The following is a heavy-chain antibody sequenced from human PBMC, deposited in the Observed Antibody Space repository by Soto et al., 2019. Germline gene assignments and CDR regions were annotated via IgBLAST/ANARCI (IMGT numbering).Heavy chain of an antibody. D-gene: IGHD1-26*01. Sequence: GGSLRLSCAASGFPFSSYCMHWVRQAPGKGLEWVAAISGGGGNKDYADSVKGRFTISRDNSKNTLYLQMNSLGAEDTAVYYCAKGGATSYYYSMDVWGKGTTVTVSS. CDR2: ISGGGGNK. CDR3: AKGGATSYYYSMDV. CDR1: GFPFSSYC. V-gene: IGHV3-23*01. J-gene: IGHJ6*03.